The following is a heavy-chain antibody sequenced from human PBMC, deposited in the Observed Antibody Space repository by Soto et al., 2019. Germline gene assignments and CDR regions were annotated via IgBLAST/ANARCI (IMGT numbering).Heavy chain of an antibody. CDR3: AKRPRALLTFDY. CDR1: GFIFSNYV. CDR2: ISDSGGTS. J-gene: IGHJ4*02. D-gene: IGHD1-26*01. V-gene: IGHV3-23*04. Sequence: EVQLVDSGGGLVQPGGSLRLSCAASGFIFSNYVMSWVRQAPGKGLGWVSSISDSGGTSYYAASVKGRFTISRDNSKNTLYLQMNSLRAEDTAIYYCAKRPRALLTFDYWGQGTLVTVSS.